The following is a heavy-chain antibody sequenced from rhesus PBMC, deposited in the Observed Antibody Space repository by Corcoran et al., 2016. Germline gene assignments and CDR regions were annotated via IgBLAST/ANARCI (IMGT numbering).Heavy chain of an antibody. CDR2: ISGSGGST. J-gene: IGHJ4*01. D-gene: IGHD2-21*01. CDR3: ATLVVVAMGGFDY. Sequence: QLQLQESGPGLVKPSETLSLTCAVSGGSISSNYWSWIRQPPGKGLEWIGRISGSGGSTDYNPSLKSRVTISTNTSKNQFSLKLSSVTASDTAVYYCATLVVVAMGGFDYWGQGVLVTVSS. V-gene: IGHV4-173*01. CDR1: GGSISSNY.